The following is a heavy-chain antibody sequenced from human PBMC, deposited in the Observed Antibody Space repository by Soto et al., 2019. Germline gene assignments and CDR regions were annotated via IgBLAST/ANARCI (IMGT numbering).Heavy chain of an antibody. D-gene: IGHD2-2*01. CDR1: GGSFSDYS. V-gene: IGHV4-34*01. CDR3: ARLHCDSPNCVPLDP. J-gene: IGHJ5*02. CDR2: INHSGTS. Sequence: SETLSLTCAVYGGSFSDYSWTWIRQPPGKGLEWIGEINHSGTSSYNPSLESRVTMSVDTSKKQLSLRLRSVTAADTAVYYCARLHCDSPNCVPLDPWGQGTLVTVSS.